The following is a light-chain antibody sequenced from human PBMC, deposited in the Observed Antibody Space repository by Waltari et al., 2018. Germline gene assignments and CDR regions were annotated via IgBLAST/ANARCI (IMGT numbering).Light chain of an antibody. J-gene: IGLJ3*02. CDR1: SSNIGSYNL. CDR3: CSYAGSNSWV. Sequence: QSALIQPASVSGSPGQSITISCTGTSSNIGSYNLVSWYQQYPGKAPKVMIYEVYKRPSGVANRVSGSKSGSTASLTISGLQAEDETDYYCCSYAGSNSWVFGGGTKVTVL. V-gene: IGLV2-23*02. CDR2: EVY.